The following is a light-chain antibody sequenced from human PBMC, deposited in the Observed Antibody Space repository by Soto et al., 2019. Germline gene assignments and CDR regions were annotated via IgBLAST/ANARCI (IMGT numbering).Light chain of an antibody. CDR1: SSDVGSYNL. CDR3: CSYAAPSTFV. CDR2: EVT. V-gene: IGLV2-23*02. Sequence: QSVLTQPASVSGSPGQSITISCTGTSSDVGSYNLVSWYQQHPGKAPKLMIYEVTKRPSGVSNRFSGSKSGNTASLTISGLQAEDEAEYYCCSYAAPSTFVFGNGTKVTVL. J-gene: IGLJ1*01.